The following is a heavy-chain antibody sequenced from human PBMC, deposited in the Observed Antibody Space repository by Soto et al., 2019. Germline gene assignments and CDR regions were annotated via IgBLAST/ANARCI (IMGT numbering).Heavy chain of an antibody. V-gene: IGHV3-48*01. CDR3: ARGAETGYSGVDY. CDR2: ISSSGTTM. CDR1: GFTFSSYS. Sequence: EVQLVESGGGLVQPGGSLRLSCAASGFTFSSYSMNWVRQAPGKGLEWVSYISSSGTTMYYADSVKGRFTISRDSAKNSLCLQMSSLGAEDTAVYYCARGAETGYSGVDYWGQGTLVTVSS. J-gene: IGHJ4*02. D-gene: IGHD6-25*01.